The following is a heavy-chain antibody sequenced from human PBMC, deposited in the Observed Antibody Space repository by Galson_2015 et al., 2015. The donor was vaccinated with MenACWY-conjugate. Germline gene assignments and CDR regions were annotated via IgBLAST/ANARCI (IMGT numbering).Heavy chain of an antibody. J-gene: IGHJ4*02. V-gene: IGHV3-21*01. CDR2: ISSGSNYI. Sequence: SLRLSCAAAGFKFSLYSMNWVRQAPGKGLEWVSSISSGSNYIYYADSVKGRFTISRDNANNSLHLQLNSLRVEDTALYYFARGKGSGSFPYYFDYWGQGVMVTVSS. D-gene: IGHD3-22*01. CDR3: ARGKGSGSFPYYFDY. CDR1: GFKFSLYS.